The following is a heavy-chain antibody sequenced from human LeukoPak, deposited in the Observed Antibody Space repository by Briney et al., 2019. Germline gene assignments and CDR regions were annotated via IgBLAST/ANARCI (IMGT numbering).Heavy chain of an antibody. CDR3: ARAPDYYDSSG. V-gene: IGHV4-38-2*02. D-gene: IGHD3-22*01. CDR2: IYPDGST. Sequence: SETLSLTCTVSGYSISSGYYWGWIRQPPGKGLGLIGNIYPDGSTYYNPSLKSRVTISVDTSKNQFSLKLSSVTAADTAVYYCARAPDYYDSSGWGQGTLVTVSS. J-gene: IGHJ4*02. CDR1: GYSISSGYY.